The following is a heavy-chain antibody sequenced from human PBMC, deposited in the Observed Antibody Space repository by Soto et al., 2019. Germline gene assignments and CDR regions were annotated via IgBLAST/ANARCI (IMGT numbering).Heavy chain of an antibody. Sequence: QITLKESGPTLVKPTQTLTLTCTFSGFSLSTSGVGVGWIRQPPGKALEWLALIYWNDDKRYSPSLKSRLTITKDTSKNQVVLTMTNMDPVDTATYYCAHKCRLCRYNWFDPWGQGTLVTVSS. CDR2: IYWNDDK. CDR3: AHKCRLCRYNWFDP. V-gene: IGHV2-5*01. J-gene: IGHJ5*02. CDR1: GFSLSTSGVG. D-gene: IGHD2-2*01.